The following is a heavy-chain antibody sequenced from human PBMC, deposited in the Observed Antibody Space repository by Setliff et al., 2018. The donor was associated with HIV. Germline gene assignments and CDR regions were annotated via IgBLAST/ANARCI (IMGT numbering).Heavy chain of an antibody. Sequence: GGSLRLSCAASGFTVSSNYMSWVRQAPGKGLEWVSVIYRGGSTYYADSVRGRFTISRDNSKNTLYLQMNGLGAEDTAVYYCAKSLLVAGNDYWGQGTLVTVSS. D-gene: IGHD2-8*02. CDR3: AKSLLVAGNDY. CDR2: IYRGGST. J-gene: IGHJ4*02. V-gene: IGHV3-53*01. CDR1: GFTVSSNY.